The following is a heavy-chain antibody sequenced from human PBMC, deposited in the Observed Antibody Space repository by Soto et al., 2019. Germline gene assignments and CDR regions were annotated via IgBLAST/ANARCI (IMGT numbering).Heavy chain of an antibody. CDR1: GFTFSSYA. V-gene: IGHV3-23*01. Sequence: EVQLLESGGCLVQPGGSLRLSCAASGFTFSSYAMTWVRQAPGKGLEWVSAIGGSGGSTYYADSVKGRCTISRDNAKNTLYLQMNSLRVEDSAVYYCAKDVGCSSTNCYTRSFDYWGQGTLVTVSS. CDR3: AKDVGCSSTNCYTRSFDY. D-gene: IGHD2-2*02. CDR2: IGGSGGST. J-gene: IGHJ4*02.